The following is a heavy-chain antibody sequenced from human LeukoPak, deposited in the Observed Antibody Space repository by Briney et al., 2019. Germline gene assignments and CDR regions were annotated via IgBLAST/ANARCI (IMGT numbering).Heavy chain of an antibody. J-gene: IGHJ4*02. CDR1: GITFSGYT. V-gene: IGHV3-21*01. CDR2: ISSSSSYK. D-gene: IGHD2-15*01. CDR3: ARLADYGGCGRSPIDY. Sequence: GGSLRLSCAASGITFSGYTMNWVRQAPGEGLEWVSSISSSSSYKYYADSVKGRFTISRDNAKKSLFLQMNSLRTEDTAVYYCARLADYGGCGRSPIDYWGQGTLVTVSS.